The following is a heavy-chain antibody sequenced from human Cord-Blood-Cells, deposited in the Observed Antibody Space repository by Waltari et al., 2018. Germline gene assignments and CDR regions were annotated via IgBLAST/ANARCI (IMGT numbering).Heavy chain of an antibody. CDR2: IYSGGST. J-gene: IGHJ6*02. Sequence: EVQLVESGGGLIQPGGSLRLSCAASGFTVSSNYMSWVRQAPGKGLEWVSVIYSGGSTYYADSVKGRFTISRDNSKNTLYLQMNSLRAEDTTVYYCARDVSNYEGMDVWGQGTTVTVSS. CDR3: ARDVSNYEGMDV. V-gene: IGHV3-53*01. D-gene: IGHD4-4*01. CDR1: GFTVSSNY.